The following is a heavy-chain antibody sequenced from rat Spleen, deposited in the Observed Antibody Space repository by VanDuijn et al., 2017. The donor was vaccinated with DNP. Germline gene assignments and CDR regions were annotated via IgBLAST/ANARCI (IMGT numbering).Heavy chain of an antibody. D-gene: IGHD1-4*01. V-gene: IGHV3-1*01. Sequence: EVQLQESGPGLLKPSQSLSLTCSVTAYSITTNYWGWIRKFPGNKMEYIGHITYSGTTNYNPSLKSRISITRDTSKNQFFLQLNSVTTEDTATYYCARGNYPGINTFDYWGQGVMVTVSS. CDR3: ARGNYPGINTFDY. CDR1: AYSITTNY. CDR2: ITYSGTT. J-gene: IGHJ2*01.